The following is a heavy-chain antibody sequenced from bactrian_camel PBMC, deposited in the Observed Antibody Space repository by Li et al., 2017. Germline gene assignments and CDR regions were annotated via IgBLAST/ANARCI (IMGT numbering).Heavy chain of an antibody. V-gene: IGHV3S53*01. CDR3: AGNRDYGSYGRFHL. J-gene: IGHJ4*01. CDR2: VDSDGSA. CDR1: GAGVSGLC. D-gene: IGHD4*01. Sequence: HVQLVESGGGSVQAGESLRLSCVVSGAGVSGLCMGWFRQAPGKEREGVATVDSDGSASYADSMKGRFTISRDNAKNTVYLQMTSLKSDDTAVYYCAGNRDYGSYGRFHLWGQGTQVTVS.